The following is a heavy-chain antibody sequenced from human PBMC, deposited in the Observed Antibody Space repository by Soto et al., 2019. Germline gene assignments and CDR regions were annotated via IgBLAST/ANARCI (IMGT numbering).Heavy chain of an antibody. Sequence: QVQLQQCGAGLLKPSETLSLTCAVYGGSFSGYYWSWIRQPPGKGLEWIGEINHSGSTNYNPSLKSRVTISVDTSKNQFSLKLSSVTAADTAVYYCARGLGYCSGGSCSYFDYWGQGTLVTVSS. J-gene: IGHJ4*02. CDR3: ARGLGYCSGGSCSYFDY. V-gene: IGHV4-34*01. CDR1: GGSFSGYY. CDR2: INHSGST. D-gene: IGHD2-15*01.